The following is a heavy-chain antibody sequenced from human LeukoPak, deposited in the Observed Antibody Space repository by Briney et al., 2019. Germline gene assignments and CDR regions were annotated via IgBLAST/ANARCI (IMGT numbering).Heavy chain of an antibody. D-gene: IGHD5-18*01. Sequence: GGSLRLSCAASGFTFSSYAMHWVRQAPGKGLEWVAVFSYDGSNTYYADSVKGRFTISRDNSKNTLYLQMNSLRVEDTAVYYCARERGRGYIYGYFDYWGQGTLVTVSS. V-gene: IGHV3-30-3*01. CDR1: GFTFSSYA. CDR3: ARERGRGYIYGYFDY. CDR2: FSYDGSNT. J-gene: IGHJ4*02.